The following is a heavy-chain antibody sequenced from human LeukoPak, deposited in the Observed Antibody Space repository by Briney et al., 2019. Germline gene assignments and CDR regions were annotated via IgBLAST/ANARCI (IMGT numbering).Heavy chain of an antibody. J-gene: IGHJ4*02. CDR3: TRARNDYGDLPGVNTFDY. D-gene: IGHD4-17*01. CDR1: GFTFSGSA. Sequence: GGSLRLSCAASGFTFSGSAVHWVRQASGKGLEWVGRIRSKANSYATAYAASVKGRFTISRDDSKNTAYLQMNSLKTEDTAVYYCTRARNDYGDLPGVNTFDYWGQGTLVTVSS. CDR2: IRSKANSYAT. V-gene: IGHV3-73*01.